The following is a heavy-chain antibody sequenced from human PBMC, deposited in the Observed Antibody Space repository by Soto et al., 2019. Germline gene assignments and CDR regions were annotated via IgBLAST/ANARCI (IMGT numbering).Heavy chain of an antibody. CDR3: ARRPYCDGDCENWFDP. Sequence: GESLKISCKGSGYSFTSYWIGWVRQMPGKGLEWMGIIYPGDSDTRYSPSFQGQVTISADKSISTAYLQWSSLKASDTAMYYCARRPYCDGDCENWFDPWGQGTLVTVSS. D-gene: IGHD2-21*02. J-gene: IGHJ5*02. CDR1: GYSFTSYW. V-gene: IGHV5-51*01. CDR2: IYPGDSDT.